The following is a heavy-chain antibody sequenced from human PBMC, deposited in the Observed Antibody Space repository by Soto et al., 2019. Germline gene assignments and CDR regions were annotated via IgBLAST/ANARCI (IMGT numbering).Heavy chain of an antibody. J-gene: IGHJ5*02. V-gene: IGHV4-59*02. CDR1: GGSVSGYH. D-gene: IGHD6-13*01. Sequence: PSETLSLTCNVSGGSVSGYHWSWIRQPPGKGLEWIGYINNNGNTDYSPSLESRVTISVDTSKNQVVLTMTNMDPVDTATYYCARSNIAAAGTSPGLNINWFDPWGQGTLVTVSS. CDR3: ARSNIAAAGTSPGLNINWFDP. CDR2: INNNGNT.